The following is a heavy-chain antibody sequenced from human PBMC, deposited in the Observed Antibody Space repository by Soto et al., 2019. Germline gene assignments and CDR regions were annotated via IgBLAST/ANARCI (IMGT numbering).Heavy chain of an antibody. CDR1: GFTFSDYY. D-gene: IGHD4-4*01. J-gene: IGHJ6*02. CDR2: ISSSSSYT. V-gene: IGHV3-11*06. CDR3: AGHHSKDASPSIYYYGMDV. Sequence: QVQLVGSGGGLVKPGGSLRLSCAASGFTFSDYYMSWIRQAPGKGLEWVSYISSSSSYTNYADSVKGRFTISRDNANNSLYLEMNSLRGEDNAVYYCAGHHSKDASPSIYYYGMDVWGRGTTATVSS.